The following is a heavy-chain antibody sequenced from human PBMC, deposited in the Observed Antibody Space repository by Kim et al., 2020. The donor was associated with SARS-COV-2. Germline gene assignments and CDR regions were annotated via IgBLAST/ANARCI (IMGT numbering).Heavy chain of an antibody. D-gene: IGHD1-26*01. Sequence: YVDEGKGRFTMSRDNDKNSLYLKMNSLRAEDTAVYYCARDRKGGGSYEDYWGQGTLVTVSS. V-gene: IGHV3-7*01. J-gene: IGHJ4*02. CDR3: ARDRKGGGSYEDY.